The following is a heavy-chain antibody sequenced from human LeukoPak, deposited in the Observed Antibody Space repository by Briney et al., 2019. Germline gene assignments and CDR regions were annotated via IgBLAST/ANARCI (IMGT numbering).Heavy chain of an antibody. CDR3: TRGDFYYYDTNY. CDR2: ISSSSDYI. V-gene: IGHV3-21*01. D-gene: IGHD3-22*01. J-gene: IGHJ4*02. CDR1: GFTFSSYC. Sequence: GGSLRLSCAASGFTFSSYCLNWVRQAPGKGLEWVSSISSSSDYIYYADSLKGRFTISRDNAKNSLYLQMNSLRAEDTAVYYCTRGDFYYYDTNYWGQGTLVTVSS.